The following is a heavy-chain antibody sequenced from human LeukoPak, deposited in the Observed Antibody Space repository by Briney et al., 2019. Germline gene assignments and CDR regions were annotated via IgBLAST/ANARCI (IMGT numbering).Heavy chain of an antibody. CDR1: GGSISPYF. Sequence: PSETLSLTCTVSGGSISPYFWSWMRQTPGKGLEWIGYISYTGSTNYNPALKSRVTISVDTSKNQFSLQLTSVTAADTAVYYCASDDHRGVNNLDPWGQGTLVTVSS. V-gene: IGHV4-59*01. CDR3: ASDDHRGVNNLDP. D-gene: IGHD3-10*01. J-gene: IGHJ5*02. CDR2: ISYTGST.